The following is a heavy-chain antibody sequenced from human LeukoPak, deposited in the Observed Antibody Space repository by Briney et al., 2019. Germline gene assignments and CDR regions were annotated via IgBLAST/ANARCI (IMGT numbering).Heavy chain of an antibody. J-gene: IGHJ3*02. CDR1: GGSISSTTYY. D-gene: IGHD3-22*01. Sequence: SDTLSLTCTVSGGSISSTTYYWAWIRQPPGNGLEWIGSIYKAGNTNYSPSLRSRVFISVDTSNNQFSLRLSSVTAADTAVYYCARLSYYYDSSGYYPHDAFDIWGQGTMVTVSS. CDR2: IYKAGNT. CDR3: ARLSYYYDSSGYYPHDAFDI. V-gene: IGHV4-39*01.